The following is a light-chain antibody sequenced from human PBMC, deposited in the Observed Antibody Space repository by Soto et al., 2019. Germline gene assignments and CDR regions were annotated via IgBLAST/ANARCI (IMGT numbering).Light chain of an antibody. J-gene: IGKJ1*01. CDR3: QQYNNWPPA. V-gene: IGKV3-15*01. CDR1: QSVSSN. CDR2: GAS. Sequence: EILMTQSPATLSVSPGERATLSCRASQSVSSNLAWYQQKPGQAPRLLIFGASTRATGLPARFSGSGSGTEFTLTISNLQSEDFALYYCQQYNNWPPAFGQGTTVEVQ.